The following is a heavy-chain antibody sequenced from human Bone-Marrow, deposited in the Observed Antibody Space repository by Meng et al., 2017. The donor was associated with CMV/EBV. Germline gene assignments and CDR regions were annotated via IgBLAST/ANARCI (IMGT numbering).Heavy chain of an antibody. Sequence: GESLKIYRAAPGFIFNRYVVAWVRQAPGKGLEWVSRISSDGSSTSYADSVKGRFSISRDNRKKTMFLQMNSLRADDTAVYYCARDRLSPYYDSDSASFATTHGVDVWGQGSTVTVSS. V-gene: IGHV3-74*01. CDR1: GFIFNRYV. D-gene: IGHD3-3*01. CDR2: ISSDGSST. J-gene: IGHJ6*02. CDR3: ARDRLSPYYDSDSASFATTHGVDV.